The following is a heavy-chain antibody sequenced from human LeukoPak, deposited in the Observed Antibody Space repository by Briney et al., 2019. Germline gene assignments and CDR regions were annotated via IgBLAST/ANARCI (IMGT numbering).Heavy chain of an antibody. D-gene: IGHD5-24*01. CDR3: ARDQEGGYNIHDAFDI. Sequence: SVKVSCKASGGTFSSYAISWVRQAPGQGLEWMGGIIPIFGTANYAQKFQGRVTVTTDESTSTAYMELSSLRSEDTAVYYCARDQEGGYNIHDAFDIWGQGTMVTVSS. CDR1: GGTFSSYA. V-gene: IGHV1-69*05. CDR2: IIPIFGTA. J-gene: IGHJ3*02.